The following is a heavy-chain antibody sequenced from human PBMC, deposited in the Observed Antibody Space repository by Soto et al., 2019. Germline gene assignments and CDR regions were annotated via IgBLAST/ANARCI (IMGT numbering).Heavy chain of an antibody. D-gene: IGHD3-22*01. J-gene: IGHJ6*02. CDR1: GGSVCSGDYY. CDR2: IYYSGST. Sequence: SETPSLSCTVCGGSVCSGDYYGSWIHQPPGKGLEWIGYIYYSGSTYYNPSLKSRVTISVDTSKNQFSLKLSSVTAADTAVYNCARHNYDSSGYYHYYYGMDVWGQGTTVTVSS. CDR3: ARHNYDSSGYYHYYYGMDV. V-gene: IGHV4-30-4*02.